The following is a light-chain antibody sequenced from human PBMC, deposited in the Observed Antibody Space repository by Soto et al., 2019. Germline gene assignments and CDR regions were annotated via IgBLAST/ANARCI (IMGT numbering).Light chain of an antibody. CDR2: GAS. CDR1: QSVSSSY. Sequence: EIVFRQSPRTLSLSPGERATLSCRASQSVSSSYLAWYQQKPGQAPRLLIYGASSRATGIPDRFSGSGSGTDFTLTISRLEPEDFAVYYCQQYGSSPWTFGQGTKVDIK. CDR3: QQYGSSPWT. J-gene: IGKJ1*01. V-gene: IGKV3-20*01.